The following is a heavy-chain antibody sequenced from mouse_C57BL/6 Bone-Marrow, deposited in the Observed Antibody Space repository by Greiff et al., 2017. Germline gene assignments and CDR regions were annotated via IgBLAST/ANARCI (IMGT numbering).Heavy chain of an antibody. CDR2: ISSGGDYI. Sequence: EVKLVESGEGLVKPGGSLKLSCAASGFTFSSYAMSWVRQTPEKRLAWVAYISSGGDYIYYADTVKGRFTISRDNARNTLYLQMSSLKSEDTAMYYCTRGPPCGYYAMDYWGQGTSVTVSS. V-gene: IGHV5-9-1*02. CDR1: GFTFSSYA. J-gene: IGHJ4*01. CDR3: TRGPPCGYYAMDY.